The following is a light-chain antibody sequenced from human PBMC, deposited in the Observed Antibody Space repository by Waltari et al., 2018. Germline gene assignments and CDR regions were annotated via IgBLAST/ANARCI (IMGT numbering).Light chain of an antibody. CDR3: QQFGSSVMYT. CDR1: QTVSRSR. Sequence: VLTQSPATLSLSPGERATLSCRASQTVSRSRVAWYLHKPGQAPRLLIYVASGRATGIPDRFSGSWSGTDFSLTISRVEPEDFAVYYCQQFGSSVMYTFGQGTKLEIK. J-gene: IGKJ2*01. V-gene: IGKV3-20*01. CDR2: VAS.